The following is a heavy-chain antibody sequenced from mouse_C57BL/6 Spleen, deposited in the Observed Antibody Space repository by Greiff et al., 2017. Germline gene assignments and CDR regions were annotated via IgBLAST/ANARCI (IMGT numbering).Heavy chain of an antibody. J-gene: IGHJ4*01. CDR1: GYPSTSYW. CDR3: ASAGGSGLLGAMDY. Sequence: QLQQPGAELVKPGASVKMSCKASGYPSTSYWIPWVKQRPGQGLEWFGDIYLGSGSTNYNEKFKSKATLTVDTSSSTAYLQLSILTSEDSAVYYCASAGGSGLLGAMDYWGQGTSVTVSS. D-gene: IGHD1-1*01. CDR2: IYLGSGST. V-gene: IGHV1-55*01.